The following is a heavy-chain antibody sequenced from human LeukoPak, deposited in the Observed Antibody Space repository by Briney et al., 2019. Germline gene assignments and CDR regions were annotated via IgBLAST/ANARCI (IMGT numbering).Heavy chain of an antibody. CDR3: ARDLEDYYYMDV. CDR2: IRSSGRPV. CDR1: GFTFSDYY. V-gene: IGHV3-11*04. J-gene: IGHJ6*03. Sequence: GGSLRLSCAASGFTFSDYYMNWIRQAPGKGLEWVSYIRSSGRPVYYADSVKGRFTISRDNAKNSLYLQMNSLRAEDTAVYYCARDLEDYYYMDVWGKGTTVTVSS.